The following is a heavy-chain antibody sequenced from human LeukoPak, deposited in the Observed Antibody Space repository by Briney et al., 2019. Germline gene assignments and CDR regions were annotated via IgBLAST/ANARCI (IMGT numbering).Heavy chain of an antibody. CDR2: INPNSGGT. CDR1: GYSFTNYY. CDR3: ERADRLHGGPYLIGP. J-gene: IGHJ5*02. Sequence: GASVKVSCKPSGYSFTNYYMHWVGQAPGQGLEGMGWINPNSGGTNSAQKFQGRVTMTRDTYITTVYMEVSWLTSDDTAGYYCERADRLHGGPYLIGPWGQGTLVTVSS. D-gene: IGHD2-21*01. V-gene: IGHV1-2*02.